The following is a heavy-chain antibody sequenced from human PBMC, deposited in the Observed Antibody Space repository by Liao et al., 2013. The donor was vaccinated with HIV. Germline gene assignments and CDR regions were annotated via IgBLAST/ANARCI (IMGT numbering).Heavy chain of an antibody. J-gene: IGHJ3*02. CDR3: ARDTYSDSSGYYPSDNDAFDI. CDR1: DGPFSGYD. CDR2: IYYSGST. Sequence: QVQLHQWGAGLLKPSETLSLTCVVYDGPFSGYDWSWIRQTPGKGLEWIGYIYYSGSTYYNPSLKSRVTISVDTSKNQFSLKLSSVTAADTAVYYCARDTYSDSSGYYPSDNDAFDIWGQGTMVTVSS. D-gene: IGHD3-22*01. V-gene: IGHV4-34*01.